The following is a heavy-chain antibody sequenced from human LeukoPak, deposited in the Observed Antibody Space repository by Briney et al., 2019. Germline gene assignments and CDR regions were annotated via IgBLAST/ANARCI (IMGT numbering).Heavy chain of an antibody. J-gene: IGHJ6*03. D-gene: IGHD6-13*01. Sequence: PGRSLRLSCAASGFTFSSYAMHWVRQAPGRGLEWVAVISYDGSNKYYADSVKGRFTISRDNSKNTLYLQMNSLRAEDTAVYYCARAIKQQRDYYYYYMDVWGKGTTVTVSS. CDR3: ARAIKQQRDYYYYYMDV. CDR1: GFTFSSYA. V-gene: IGHV3-30*04. CDR2: ISYDGSNK.